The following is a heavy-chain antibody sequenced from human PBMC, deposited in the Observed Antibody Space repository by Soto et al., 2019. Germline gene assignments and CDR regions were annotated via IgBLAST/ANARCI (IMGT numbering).Heavy chain of an antibody. Sequence: GGSLRLSCAASGFTFSSYAMSWVRQAPGKGLEWVSGIVGSGGSRDYAEFVKGRFTISKDNSKNTLYLQMNSLRADDTAVYYCAKIISARLFYFAMDVWGQGTTVTVSS. J-gene: IGHJ6*02. D-gene: IGHD6-6*01. CDR2: IVGSGGSR. CDR1: GFTFSSYA. V-gene: IGHV3-23*01. CDR3: AKIISARLFYFAMDV.